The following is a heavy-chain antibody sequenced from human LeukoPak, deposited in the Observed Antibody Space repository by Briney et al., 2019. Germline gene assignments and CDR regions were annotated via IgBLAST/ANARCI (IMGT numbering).Heavy chain of an antibody. J-gene: IGHJ4*02. CDR3: AGDSSGHYYFDY. Sequence: PSETLSLTCAVYGGSFSDYYWTWIRQPPGKGLEWIGEINHSGSTNYNPSLKSRVTISVDTSKKQFFLRLSSVTAADTAVYYCAGDSSGHYYFDYWGQGTLVTVSS. V-gene: IGHV4-34*01. D-gene: IGHD3-22*01. CDR1: GGSFSDYY. CDR2: INHSGST.